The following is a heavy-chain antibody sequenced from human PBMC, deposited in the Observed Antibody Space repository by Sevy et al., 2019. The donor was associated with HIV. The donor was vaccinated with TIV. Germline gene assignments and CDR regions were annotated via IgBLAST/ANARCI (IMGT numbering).Heavy chain of an antibody. V-gene: IGHV3-33*01. CDR3: ARDLEFYDYGDYGPAFMPDY. D-gene: IGHD4-17*01. CDR2: FWFVGSNT. J-gene: IGHJ4*02. Sequence: GGSLRLSCAAFGFTFVTYGMPWVPKAPGKGLEGVAVFWFVGSNTYYADSVKGRLPIARDIAKNTLHLKMNSLRVEDTAVYYCARDLEFYDYGDYGPAFMPDYWGQGTLVTVSS. CDR1: GFTFVTYG.